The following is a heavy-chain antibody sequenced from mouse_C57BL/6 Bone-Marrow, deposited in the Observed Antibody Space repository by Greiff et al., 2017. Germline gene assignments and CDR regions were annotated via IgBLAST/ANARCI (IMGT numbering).Heavy chain of an antibody. Sequence: QVQLKQSGAELVRPGASVKLSCTASGYTFTDYYINWVKQRPGQGLEWIARIYPGSGNTYYNEKFKGKATLTADKSSSTAYMQLSSLTSEDSAVYFCSRDGYYGHFDYWGQGTTLTVSS. CDR1: GYTFTDYY. D-gene: IGHD1-2*01. J-gene: IGHJ2*01. CDR3: SRDGYYGHFDY. CDR2: IYPGSGNT. V-gene: IGHV1-76*01.